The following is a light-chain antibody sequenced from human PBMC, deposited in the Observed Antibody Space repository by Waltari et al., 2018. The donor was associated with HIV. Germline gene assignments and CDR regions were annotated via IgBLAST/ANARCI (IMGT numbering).Light chain of an antibody. V-gene: IGKV4-1*01. CDR2: EAS. J-gene: IGKJ5*01. CDR1: KSVLSPSNNVNY. CDR3: PQYYATPT. Sequence: DIVLTQSPETLSVSLGERAAIHCKSEKSVLSPSNNVNYFAWYQQRPGQRPTLLFSEASSRSSGVPARFTASGSRTDFTLTIDDLQADDVAVYFCPQYYATPTFGRGTQLA.